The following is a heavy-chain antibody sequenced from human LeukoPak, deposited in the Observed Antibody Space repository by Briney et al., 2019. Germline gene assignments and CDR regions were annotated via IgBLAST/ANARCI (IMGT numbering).Heavy chain of an antibody. J-gene: IGHJ3*02. Sequence: GGSLRLSCAASGFTFSNAWMSWVRQAPGKGLEWVGRIKSKTDGGTTDYAAPVKGRFTISRDDSKNTLYLQMNSLKTEDTAVYYCTTKLLWSPDASDIWGQGTMVTVSS. D-gene: IGHD3-10*01. CDR3: TTKLLWSPDASDI. CDR1: GFTFSNAW. CDR2: IKSKTDGGTT. V-gene: IGHV3-15*01.